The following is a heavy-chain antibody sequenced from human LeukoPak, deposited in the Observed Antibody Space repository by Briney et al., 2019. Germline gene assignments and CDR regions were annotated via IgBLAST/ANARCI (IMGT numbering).Heavy chain of an antibody. V-gene: IGHV3-30*02. CDR1: GFTFSTYG. CDR2: IRYDGSNK. J-gene: IGHJ4*02. CDR3: AKEEYSSSSVDY. D-gene: IGHD6-6*01. Sequence: SGGSLRLSCAASGFTFSTYGMHWVRQAPGKGLEWVAFIRYDGSNKYYADSVKGRFTISRDDSKNTLYLQMNSLRAEDTAVYYCAKEEYSSSSVDYWGQGTLVTVSS.